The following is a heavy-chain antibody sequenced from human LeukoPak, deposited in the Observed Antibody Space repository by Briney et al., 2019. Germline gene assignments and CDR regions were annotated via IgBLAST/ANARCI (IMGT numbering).Heavy chain of an antibody. CDR2: INHSGST. J-gene: IGHJ5*02. CDR3: AGRPTTVTGSWFDP. Sequence: SETLSLTCAVYGGSFSGYYRSWIRQPPGKGLEWIGEINHSGSTNYNPSLKSRVTISVDTSKNQFSLKLSSVTAADTAVYYCAGRPTTVTGSWFDPWGQGTLVTVSS. CDR1: GGSFSGYY. V-gene: IGHV4-34*01. D-gene: IGHD4-11*01.